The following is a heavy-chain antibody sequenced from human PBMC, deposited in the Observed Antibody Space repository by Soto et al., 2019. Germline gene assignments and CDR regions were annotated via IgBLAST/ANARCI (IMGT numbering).Heavy chain of an antibody. CDR2: IYPGDSYT. V-gene: IGHV5-51*01. CDR1: GYRFTNSW. CDR3: ARLQAAAGDNDLTFDY. J-gene: IGHJ4*02. Sequence: GESLKISCKTSGYRFTNSWIAWVRQKPGKGLEWMGIIYPGDSYTNYSPSFQGHVTISADKSISTAYLQWSSLKASDTAMYYCARLQAAAGDNDLTFDYWGQGTLVTVSS. D-gene: IGHD6-13*01.